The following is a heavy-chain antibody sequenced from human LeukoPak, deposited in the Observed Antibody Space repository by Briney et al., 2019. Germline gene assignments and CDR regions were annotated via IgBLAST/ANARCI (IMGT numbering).Heavy chain of an antibody. D-gene: IGHD3-10*01. CDR1: GGSISSSNW. Sequence: SGTLSLTCAVSGGSISSSNWWSWVRQPPGKGLEWIGEIYHSGSTNYNPSLKSRVTISVDKSKNQFSLKLTSVTAADTAVYYCARKGEHYYDSGKVWPAWFDPWGQGTLVTVSS. V-gene: IGHV4-4*02. J-gene: IGHJ5*02. CDR2: IYHSGST. CDR3: ARKGEHYYDSGKVWPAWFDP.